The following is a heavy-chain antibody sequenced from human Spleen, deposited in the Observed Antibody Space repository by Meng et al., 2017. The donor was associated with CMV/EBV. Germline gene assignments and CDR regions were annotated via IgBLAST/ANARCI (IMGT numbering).Heavy chain of an antibody. J-gene: IGHJ4*02. CDR3: TRRGDYGDFD. Sequence: GESLKISCAASGFTFSDYYMSWIRQASGKGLEWVGHIGTKTNNYATVYGGSVKGRFTISRFDSMNTAYLHMHSLKTEDTAIYYCTRRGDYGDFDWGQGTLVTVSS. V-gene: IGHV3-73*01. CDR2: IGTKTNNYAT. CDR1: GFTFSDYY. D-gene: IGHD4-17*01.